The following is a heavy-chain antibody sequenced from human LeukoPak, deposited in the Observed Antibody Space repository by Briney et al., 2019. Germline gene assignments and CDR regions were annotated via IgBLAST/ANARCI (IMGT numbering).Heavy chain of an antibody. CDR1: GFTFSSYS. J-gene: IGHJ4*02. V-gene: IGHV3-48*01. CDR2: ISSSSSTI. D-gene: IGHD6-13*01. Sequence: GGSLRLSCAASGFTFSSYSMNWVRQAPGKGLEWVSYISSSSSTIYYADSVKGRFTISRDNAKNSLYLQMNSLRAEDTAVYYCARVGQGGPIAAAGTMKGALDYWGQGTLVTVSS. CDR3: ARVGQGGPIAAAGTMKGALDY.